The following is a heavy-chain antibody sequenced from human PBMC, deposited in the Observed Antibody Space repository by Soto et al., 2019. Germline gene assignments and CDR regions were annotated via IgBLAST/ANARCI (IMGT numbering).Heavy chain of an antibody. V-gene: IGHV3-23*01. CDR3: AKATATGGGAFDF. CDR2: ILVDGRT. Sequence: LGGSLRLSCAASGFPCGSYDMTWVRQAPGKGLEWVSTILVDGRTFYVDSVKGRFTISRDNSRNTVYLQMNSLTAGDTALYYCAKATATGGGAFDFCGQGTMVTVSS. D-gene: IGHD2-8*02. J-gene: IGHJ3*01. CDR1: GFPCGSYD.